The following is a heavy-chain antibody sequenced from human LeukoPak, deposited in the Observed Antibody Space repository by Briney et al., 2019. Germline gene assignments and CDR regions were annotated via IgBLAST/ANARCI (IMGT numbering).Heavy chain of an antibody. V-gene: IGHV4-31*03. J-gene: IGHJ6*02. CDR3: AREEVVPAAPFYYYYGMDV. D-gene: IGHD2-2*01. Sequence: SQTLSLTCTVSGGSISSGGYYWSWIRQHPGKGLEWIGYTYYSGSTYYNPSLKSRVTISVDTSKNQFSLKLSSVTAADTAVYYCAREEVVPAAPFYYYYGMDVWGQGTTVTVSS. CDR1: GGSISSGGYY. CDR2: TYYSGST.